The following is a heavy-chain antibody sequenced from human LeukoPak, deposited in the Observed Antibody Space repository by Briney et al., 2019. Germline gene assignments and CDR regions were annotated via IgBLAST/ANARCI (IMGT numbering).Heavy chain of an antibody. Sequence: GGSLRLSCAASGFTFSSYWMSWVRQAPGKGLEWVANIKQDGSEKYYVDSVKGRFTISRDNAKNSLYLQMNSPRAEDTAVYYCASFYNMDTEYDILTGYYNPTFFDYWGQGTLVTVSS. J-gene: IGHJ4*02. D-gene: IGHD3-9*01. CDR1: GFTFSSYW. V-gene: IGHV3-7*01. CDR2: IKQDGSEK. CDR3: ASFYNMDTEYDILTGYYNPTFFDY.